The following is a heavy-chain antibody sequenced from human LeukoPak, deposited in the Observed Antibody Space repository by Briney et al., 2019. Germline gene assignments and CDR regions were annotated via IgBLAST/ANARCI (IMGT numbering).Heavy chain of an antibody. CDR1: GFTFSSYS. V-gene: IGHV3-30*03. Sequence: AGGSLRLSCAASGFTFSSYSMSWVRQAPGKGLEWVAVISYDGSNKNYADSVKGRFTVSRDNSKITLYLQMNSLRAEDTAVYFCARARAPTSGWFDPWGQGTLVAVSS. J-gene: IGHJ5*02. D-gene: IGHD2/OR15-2a*01. CDR2: ISYDGSNK. CDR3: ARARAPTSGWFDP.